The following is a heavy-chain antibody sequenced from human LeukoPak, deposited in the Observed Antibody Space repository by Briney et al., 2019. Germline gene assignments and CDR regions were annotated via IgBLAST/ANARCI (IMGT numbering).Heavy chain of an antibody. CDR3: ARDGVAAGIYFDY. D-gene: IGHD6-13*01. J-gene: IGHJ4*02. CDR1: GFTFSSHW. CDR2: INQDGSEK. V-gene: IGHV3-7*01. Sequence: PGGSLRLSCAVSGFTFSSHWMSWVRQAPGKGLEWVANINQDGSEKHYVDSVKGRFTISRDNAKNSLYLQMNSLRVEDTAVHYCARDGVAAGIYFDYWGQGTLVTVSS.